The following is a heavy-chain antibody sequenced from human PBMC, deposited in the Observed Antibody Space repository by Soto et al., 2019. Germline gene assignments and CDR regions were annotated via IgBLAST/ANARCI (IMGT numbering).Heavy chain of an antibody. D-gene: IGHD4-17*01. Sequence: GGSLRLSCAASGFTFSDYYMSWIRQAPGKGLEWASYISTSGTTIYYADSVKGRFTISRDNAKNSLYLQMNSLRAEDTAVYYCARERSLRCPDYWGQGTLVTVSS. V-gene: IGHV3-11*01. CDR1: GFTFSDYY. J-gene: IGHJ4*02. CDR2: ISTSGTTI. CDR3: ARERSLRCPDY.